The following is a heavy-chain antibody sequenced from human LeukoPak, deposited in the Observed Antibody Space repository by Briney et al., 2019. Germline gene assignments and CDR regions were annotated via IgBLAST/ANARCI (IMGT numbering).Heavy chain of an antibody. D-gene: IGHD4-17*01. Sequence: GGSLRLSCAASGFPYNSYWMSWVRQAPGKGVEWVANIKQDGSEKYYVDSVKGRFTISRDNAKNSLYLQMNSVRAEDTAVYYCARRPTVMTPLTAWGQGTLVTVSS. CDR1: GFPYNSYW. V-gene: IGHV3-7*05. CDR2: IKQDGSEK. CDR3: ARRPTVMTPLTA. J-gene: IGHJ5*02.